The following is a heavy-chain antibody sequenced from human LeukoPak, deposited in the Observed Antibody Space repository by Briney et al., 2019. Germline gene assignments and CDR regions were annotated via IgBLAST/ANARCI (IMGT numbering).Heavy chain of an antibody. CDR1: GFTFDDYA. Sequence: QPGRSLRLSCAASGFTFDDYAMHWVRQAPGKGLEWVSSISWNSGRIGYADSVKGRFTISRDNAKNSLYLQINSLRAEDMALYFCAKGIYGTGIQDAFDIWGQGTMVTVSS. J-gene: IGHJ3*02. D-gene: IGHD1-1*01. CDR3: AKGIYGTGIQDAFDI. V-gene: IGHV3-9*03. CDR2: ISWNSGRI.